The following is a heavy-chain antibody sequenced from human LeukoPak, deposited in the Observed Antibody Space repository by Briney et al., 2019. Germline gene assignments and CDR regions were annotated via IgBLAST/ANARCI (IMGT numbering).Heavy chain of an antibody. CDR1: GYTFTGYY. D-gene: IGHD5-12*01. CDR3: ARTSHYVDIAATIPYGIYYFDY. Sequence: GASVKVSCKASGYTFTGYYIHWVRQAPGQGLEWMGWINPNRGGTNYAQKLQGRVTMTTDTSTSTAYMELRSLRSDDTAVYYCARTSHYVDIAATIPYGIYYFDYWGQGTLVTVSS. V-gene: IGHV1-2*02. CDR2: INPNRGGT. J-gene: IGHJ4*02.